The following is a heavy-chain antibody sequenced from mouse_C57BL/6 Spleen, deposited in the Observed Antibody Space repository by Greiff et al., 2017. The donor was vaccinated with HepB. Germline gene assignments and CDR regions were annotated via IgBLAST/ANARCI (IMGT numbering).Heavy chain of an antibody. CDR2: IYPGSGST. D-gene: IGHD2-1*01. J-gene: IGHJ3*01. Sequence: VQLQQPGAELVKPGASVKMSCKASGYTFTSYWITWVKQRPGQGLEWIGDIYPGSGSTNYNEKFKSKATLTVDTSSSTAYMQLSSLTSEDSAVYYCARRYGNYVWFAYWGQGTLVTVSA. CDR1: GYTFTSYW. V-gene: IGHV1-55*01. CDR3: ARRYGNYVWFAY.